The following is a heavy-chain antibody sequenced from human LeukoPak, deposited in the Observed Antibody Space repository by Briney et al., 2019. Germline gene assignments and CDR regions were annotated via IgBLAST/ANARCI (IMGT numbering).Heavy chain of an antibody. J-gene: IGHJ4*02. V-gene: IGHV3-7*01. CDR2: IEPDGSVK. Sequence: PGGSLTLSCAASGFTFSDLWMTWVRQAPGKGPEWVATIEPDGSVKYYVDSVKGRFTISRDNADNSLYLQMNSLRGEDTAVYSCARGGSDSSRYWLYWGQGTLVTVSS. CDR1: GFTFSDLW. CDR3: ARGGSDSSRYWLY. D-gene: IGHD6-25*01.